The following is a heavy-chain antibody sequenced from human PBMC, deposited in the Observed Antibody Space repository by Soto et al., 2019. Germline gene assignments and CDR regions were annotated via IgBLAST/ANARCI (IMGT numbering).Heavy chain of an antibody. CDR1: GFIFSSYA. V-gene: IGHV3-23*01. D-gene: IGHD7-27*01. Sequence: PGGSLRLSCEASGFIFSSYAMSWVRQAPGKGLEWVSSITAGGAGTFYADSVKGRFTISRGNSQNTLFLQMNSLRAEDTAIYYCAKGRSLTPLGMDVWGQGTTVTVSS. CDR2: ITAGGAGT. J-gene: IGHJ6*02. CDR3: AKGRSLTPLGMDV.